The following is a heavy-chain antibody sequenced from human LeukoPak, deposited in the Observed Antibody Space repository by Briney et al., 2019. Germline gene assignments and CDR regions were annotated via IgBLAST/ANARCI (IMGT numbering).Heavy chain of an antibody. CDR2: IIPIFGTA. D-gene: IGHD3-16*01. J-gene: IGHJ4*02. Sequence: ASVKVSCKASGGTFSSYAISWVRQAPGQGLEWMGGIIPIFGTANYAQKFQGRVTITADKSTSTAYMGLSSLRSEDTAVYFCVRLGGERQSTSETWYCGPGNLCTVSP. CDR3: VRLGGERQSTSETWY. CDR1: GGTFSSYA. V-gene: IGHV1-69*06.